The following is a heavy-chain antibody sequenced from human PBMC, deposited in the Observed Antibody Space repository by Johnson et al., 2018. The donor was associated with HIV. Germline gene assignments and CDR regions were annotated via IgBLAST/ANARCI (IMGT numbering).Heavy chain of an antibody. CDR2: IYSGGRT. CDR3: GRDRGVFWNNDYKGDAFDI. V-gene: IGHV3-53*01. CDR1: GFTVSSNY. Sequence: VQLVESGGGPIQPGGSLRLSCAASGFTVSSNYMSWVRQAPGKGLEWVSIIYSGGRTYHADSVKGRFTLSRDNSKNTIYLQMNSLRAEDTAVYYCGRDRGVFWNNDYKGDAFDIWGQGTMVTVSS. D-gene: IGHD3-3*01. J-gene: IGHJ3*02.